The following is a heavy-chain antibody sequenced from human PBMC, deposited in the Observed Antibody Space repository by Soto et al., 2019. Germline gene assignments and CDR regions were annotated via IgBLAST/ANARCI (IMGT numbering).Heavy chain of an antibody. Sequence: GGSLRLSCAASGFTFSSYAMSWVRQAPGKGLEWVSAISGSGGSTYYADSVKGRFTISRDNSKNTLYLQMNSLRAEDTAVYYCAKSPRLLTGSYYYGMDVWGQGTTVTVSS. CDR3: AKSPRLLTGSYYYGMDV. CDR1: GFTFSSYA. CDR2: ISGSGGST. V-gene: IGHV3-23*01. D-gene: IGHD2-8*02. J-gene: IGHJ6*02.